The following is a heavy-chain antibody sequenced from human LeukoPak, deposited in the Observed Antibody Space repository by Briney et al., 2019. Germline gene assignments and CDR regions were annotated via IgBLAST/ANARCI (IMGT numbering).Heavy chain of an antibody. J-gene: IGHJ4*02. D-gene: IGHD3-22*01. V-gene: IGHV1-2*02. CDR2: INPNSGDP. CDR1: GYTFTDYY. CDR3: ARGTYYYDNSGKW. Sequence: GASVKVSCKASGYTFTDYYMHWVRQAPGQGLEWMGWINPNSGDPNYAQKFQGRVTMTRDTSISTAYMELTRLRSDDTAVYYCARGTYYYDNSGKWWGQGTLVTVSS.